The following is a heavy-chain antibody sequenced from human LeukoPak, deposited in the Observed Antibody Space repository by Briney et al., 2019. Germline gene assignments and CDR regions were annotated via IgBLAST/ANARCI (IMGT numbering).Heavy chain of an antibody. Sequence: ASVKVSCKASGYTFTSYGISWVRQAPGQGLEWMGWISAYNGNTNYAQKLQGRVTMTTDTSTSTACMELRSLRSDDTAVYYCARDSYGDLWGVDYWGQGTLVTVSS. V-gene: IGHV1-18*01. D-gene: IGHD4-17*01. J-gene: IGHJ4*02. CDR3: ARDSYGDLWGVDY. CDR1: GYTFTSYG. CDR2: ISAYNGNT.